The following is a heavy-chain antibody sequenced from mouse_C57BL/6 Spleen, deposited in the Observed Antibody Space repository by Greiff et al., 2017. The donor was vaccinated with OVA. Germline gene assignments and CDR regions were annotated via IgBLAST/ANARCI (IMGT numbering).Heavy chain of an antibody. D-gene: IGHD2-3*01. J-gene: IGHJ2*01. CDR3: AREGSYDGYFDY. V-gene: IGHV5-4*01. Sequence: EVKLVESGGGLVKPGGSLKLSCAASGFTFSSYAMSWVRQTPEKRLEWVATISDGGSYTYYPDNVKGRFTISRDNAKNNLYLQMSHLKSEDTAMYYCAREGSYDGYFDYWGQGTTLTVSS. CDR2: ISDGGSYT. CDR1: GFTFSSYA.